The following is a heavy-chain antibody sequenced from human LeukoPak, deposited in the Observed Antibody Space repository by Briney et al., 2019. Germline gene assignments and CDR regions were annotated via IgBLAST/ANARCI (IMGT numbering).Heavy chain of an antibody. CDR3: VGLFFGGGGYYYFVY. D-gene: IGHD3-22*01. CDR1: GESFKNYY. CDR2: INHGARA. J-gene: IGHJ4*02. Sequence: PSETLSLTCAVYGESFKNYYFSWIRQSPGKGLEWIGEINHGARASYNPSLKSRVTISVDTSKNQVSLKLSSVTAADTAKYYCVGLFFGGGGYYYFVYWGQGTLV. V-gene: IGHV4-34*01.